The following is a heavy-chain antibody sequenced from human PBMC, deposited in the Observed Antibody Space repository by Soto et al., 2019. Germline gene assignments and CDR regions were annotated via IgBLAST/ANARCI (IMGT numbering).Heavy chain of an antibody. V-gene: IGHV1-18*01. Sequence: ASVKVSCKASGYTFTSYGISWVRQAPGQGLEWMGWISAYNGNTNYAHKLQGRVTMTADKSTSTAYMELSSLRSEDTAVYYRSLEGHYDFWSGWNVWGKGTTVTVSS. J-gene: IGHJ6*04. D-gene: IGHD3-3*01. CDR3: SLEGHYDFWSGWNV. CDR2: ISAYNGNT. CDR1: GYTFTSYG.